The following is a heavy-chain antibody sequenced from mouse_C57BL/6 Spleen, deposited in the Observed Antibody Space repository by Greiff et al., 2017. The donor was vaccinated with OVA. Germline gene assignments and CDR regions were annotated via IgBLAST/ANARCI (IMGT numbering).Heavy chain of an antibody. CDR3: ARGGDYYGSSHWYFDV. D-gene: IGHD1-1*01. CDR1: GYTFTGYW. Sequence: VQLQQSGAELMKPGASVKLSCKATGYTFTGYWIEWVKQRPGHGLEWIGEILPGSGSTNYNEKFKGKATFTADTSSNTAYMQLSSLTTEDSAIYYCARGGDYYGSSHWYFDVWGTGTTVTVSS. J-gene: IGHJ1*03. V-gene: IGHV1-9*01. CDR2: ILPGSGST.